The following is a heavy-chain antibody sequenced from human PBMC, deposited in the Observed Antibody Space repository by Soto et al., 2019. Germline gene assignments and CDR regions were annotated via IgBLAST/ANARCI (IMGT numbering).Heavy chain of an antibody. CDR3: ARKQAGYFYGIDY. CDR2: IYGSGGSGRT. V-gene: IGHV4-31*03. J-gene: IGHJ4*02. CDR1: GDSITSGGYY. D-gene: IGHD3-10*01. Sequence: PSETLSLTCTVTGDSITSGGYYWSWIRQHPGKGLEWLGYIYGSGGSGRTLYNPSLKSRITLSVDTSKTQFSLNLSSVTVADTAVYFCARKQAGYFYGIDYWGQGHLVTVSS.